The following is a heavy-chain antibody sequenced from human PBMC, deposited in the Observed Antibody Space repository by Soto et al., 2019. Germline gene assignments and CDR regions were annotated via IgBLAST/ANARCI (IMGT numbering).Heavy chain of an antibody. D-gene: IGHD1-26*01. Sequence: QVQLVESGGGVVQPGRSLRLSCAASGFTFISYGIHWVRQAPGKGLEWVAVISSDGRDRHYADSVKGRFTISRDNSKTTLSLQMNSLRADDTAVYYCAKDFDIGGAAYYFDYWGEGTLVTVSS. V-gene: IGHV3-30*18. CDR1: GFTFISYG. CDR3: AKDFDIGGAAYYFDY. CDR2: ISSDGRDR. J-gene: IGHJ4*02.